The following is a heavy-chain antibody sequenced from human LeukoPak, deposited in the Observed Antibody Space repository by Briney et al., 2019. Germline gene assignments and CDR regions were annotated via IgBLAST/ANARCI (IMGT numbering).Heavy chain of an antibody. CDR1: GFTFSSYG. CDR2: IRYDGSNK. Sequence: PGGSLRLSCAASGFTFSSYGMHWVRQAPGKGLEWVAFIRYDGSNKYYADSVKGRFTISRDNSKNTLYLQMSSLRAEDTAVCYCAKRSGNMSTGNFDYWDQGTLVTVSS. V-gene: IGHV3-30*02. D-gene: IGHD3-10*01. J-gene: IGHJ4*02. CDR3: AKRSGNMSTGNFDY.